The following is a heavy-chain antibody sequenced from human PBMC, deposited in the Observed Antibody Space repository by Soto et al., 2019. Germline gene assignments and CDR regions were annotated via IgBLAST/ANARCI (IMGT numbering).Heavy chain of an antibody. CDR1: GFTFSSYA. CDR3: ARDGEGF. CDR2: INTDGSTT. D-gene: IGHD2-21*01. Sequence: EVQLLESGGGLVQPGGSLRLSCAASGFTFSSYAMSWVRQAPGKGLEWVSRINTDGSTTNYEDSVEGRFTISRDNAKNRLYLQMNSLRGEDTAVYYCARDGEGFWGQGTLVTVSS. J-gene: IGHJ4*02. V-gene: IGHV3-74*01.